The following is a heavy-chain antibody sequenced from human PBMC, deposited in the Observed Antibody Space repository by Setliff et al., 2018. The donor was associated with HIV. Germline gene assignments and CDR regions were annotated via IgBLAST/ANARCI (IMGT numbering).Heavy chain of an antibody. CDR1: GFSFSDYF. CDR3: ARARGSVGYYGSGTMYHMDV. D-gene: IGHD3-10*01. Sequence: GGSLRLSCAVSGFSFSDYFMTWIRQAPGKGLEWVSYISGSGGVMAYADSVKGRFTISRDHAKNSMYLQMNSLSVEDTATYYCARARGSVGYYGSGTMYHMDVWGKGTTVTVAS. V-gene: IGHV3-11*01. CDR2: ISGSGGVM. J-gene: IGHJ6*03.